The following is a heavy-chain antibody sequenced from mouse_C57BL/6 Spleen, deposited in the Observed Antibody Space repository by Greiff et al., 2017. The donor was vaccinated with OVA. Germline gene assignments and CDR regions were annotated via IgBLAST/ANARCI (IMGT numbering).Heavy chain of an antibody. CDR2: IYPGDGDT. CDR3: GRGGSSFDY. J-gene: IGHJ2*01. V-gene: IGHV1-82*01. CDR1: GYALSRPR. Sequence: VQLQQSGPEPVKPGASVKISCKASGYALSRPRMNRVKQRPGKGLEWIGRIYPGDGDTNYNGKFKGKATLTADKTSSTAYMQLSSLTSEDAAVYFCGRGGSSFDYWGQGTTLTVSS. D-gene: IGHD1-1*01.